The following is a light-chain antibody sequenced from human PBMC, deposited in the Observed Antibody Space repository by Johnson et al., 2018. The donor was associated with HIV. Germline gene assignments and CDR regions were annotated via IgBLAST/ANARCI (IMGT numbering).Light chain of an antibody. V-gene: IGLV1-51*01. CDR1: SSNIENNY. Sequence: SVLTQPPSVSAASGQRVDISCSGSSSNIENNYLSWYQQLPHTAPRLLISDNNKRPSGIPDRFSGSKSGASATLDITGLQTGDEADYYCGTWDNSLNGYVFGTGTKVTAL. J-gene: IGLJ1*01. CDR3: GTWDNSLNGYV. CDR2: DNN.